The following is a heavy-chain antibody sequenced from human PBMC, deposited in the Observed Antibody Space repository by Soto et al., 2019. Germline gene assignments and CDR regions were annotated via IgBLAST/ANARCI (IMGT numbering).Heavy chain of an antibody. V-gene: IGHV4-30-2*01. J-gene: IGHJ6*02. CDR1: GGSISSGGYS. CDR3: ARDRRRITIFGVVIIPVSYYYYGMDV. CDR2: MYHSGST. D-gene: IGHD3-3*01. Sequence: SETLSLTCAVSGGSISSGGYSWSWIRQPPGKGLEWIGYMYHSGSTYYNPSLKSRVTISVDTSKNQFSLKLSSVTAADTAVYYCARDRRRITIFGVVIIPVSYYYYGMDVWGQGTTVTVSS.